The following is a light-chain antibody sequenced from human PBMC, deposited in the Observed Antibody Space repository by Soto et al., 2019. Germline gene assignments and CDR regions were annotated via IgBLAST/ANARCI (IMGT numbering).Light chain of an antibody. Sequence: DIQMTQSPSSLSAFVGDRVTITCQATQDISNHLNWYQQKPGKAPNLLINDASNLKTGVPTRFSGSGSGTDFTFIINSLKPEDSGTYYCQQYLDIPHTFGQGTKLEIK. CDR3: QQYLDIPHT. V-gene: IGKV1-33*01. CDR1: QDISNH. J-gene: IGKJ2*01. CDR2: DAS.